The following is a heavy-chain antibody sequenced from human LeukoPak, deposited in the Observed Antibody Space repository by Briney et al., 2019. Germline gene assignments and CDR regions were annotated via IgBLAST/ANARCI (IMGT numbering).Heavy chain of an antibody. D-gene: IGHD2-8*01. CDR1: GYTLTELS. CDR3: ATGVLMVYAMDY. CDR2: FDPEDGET. Sequence: WASVKVSCKVSGYTLTELSMHWVRQAPGKGLEWMGGFDPEDGETIYAQKFQGRVTMTEDTSTDTAYMELSSLRSEDTAVHYCATGVLMVYAMDYWGQGTLVTVSS. J-gene: IGHJ4*02. V-gene: IGHV1-24*01.